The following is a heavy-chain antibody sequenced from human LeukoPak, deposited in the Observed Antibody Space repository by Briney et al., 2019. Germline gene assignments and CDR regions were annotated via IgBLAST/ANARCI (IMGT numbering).Heavy chain of an antibody. CDR1: GGSISSGDYY. Sequence: SETLSLTCTVSGGSISSGDYYWSWIRQPPGKGLEWIGYIYYSGTTYYNPSLKSRLTISVDTSKNQFSPKLSSVTAADTAVYYCARTDSSGYYGDYWGQGTLVTVSS. CDR3: ARTDSSGYYGDY. J-gene: IGHJ4*02. CDR2: IYYSGTT. D-gene: IGHD3-22*01. V-gene: IGHV4-30-4*01.